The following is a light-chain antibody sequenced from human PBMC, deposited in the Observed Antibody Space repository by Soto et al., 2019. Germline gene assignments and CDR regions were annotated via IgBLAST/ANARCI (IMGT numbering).Light chain of an antibody. Sequence: DIQMTQSPSTLSASVGDRVTITCRASQSISSWLAWYQQKPGKAPKLLIYKASSLESGVPSRFSGSGSGTAFTLTISSLQPDDFATYYCQQFYSYPWTFGQGTKVEIK. V-gene: IGKV1-5*03. CDR3: QQFYSYPWT. CDR2: KAS. CDR1: QSISSW. J-gene: IGKJ1*01.